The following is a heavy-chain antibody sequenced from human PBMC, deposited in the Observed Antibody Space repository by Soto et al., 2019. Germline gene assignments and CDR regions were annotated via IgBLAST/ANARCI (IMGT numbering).Heavy chain of an antibody. CDR1: GYTFTSYG. CDR3: ARTSAPEIPPDV. V-gene: IGHV1-18*01. J-gene: IGHJ6*02. D-gene: IGHD2-2*01. Sequence: XSVKVSCKASGYTFTSYGISWVRQAPGQGLEWMGWISAYNGNTNYAQKLQGRVTMTTDTSTSTAYMELRSLRSDDTAVYYCARTSAPEIPPDVWGQGPTVTVSS. CDR2: ISAYNGNT.